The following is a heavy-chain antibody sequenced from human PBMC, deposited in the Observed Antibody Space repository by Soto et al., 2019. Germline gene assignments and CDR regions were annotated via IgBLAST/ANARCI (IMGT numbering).Heavy chain of an antibody. D-gene: IGHD3-10*01. V-gene: IGHV1-3*05. CDR1: GYTFTANA. Sequence: QVQLVQSGAEEKKPGASVKVSCKPSGYTFTANAFHWVRQAPGQRLEWMGGINVGDGNTKYSQNFQGRLTITRDTSASTAYMELSNLRSEATAVYYCAARRSSGIWFDPWGQGTLVSVSS. J-gene: IGHJ5*02. CDR2: INVGDGNT. CDR3: AARRSSGIWFDP.